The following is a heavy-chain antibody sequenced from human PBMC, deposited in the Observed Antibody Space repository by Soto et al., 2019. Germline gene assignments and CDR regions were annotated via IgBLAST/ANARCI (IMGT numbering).Heavy chain of an antibody. CDR1: GYTFTSYD. V-gene: IGHV1-8*01. CDR2: MNPNSDNT. D-gene: IGHD4-17*01. Sequence: QVQLVQSGAEVKKPGASVKVSCKASGYTFTSYDINWVRQATGQGLEWMGWMNPNSDNTGYAQKFQGRITMTTNTSIRTAYMELSSLRYEDTAVYYCARESSLYGDYALDYWGQGTLVTVSS. J-gene: IGHJ4*02. CDR3: ARESSLYGDYALDY.